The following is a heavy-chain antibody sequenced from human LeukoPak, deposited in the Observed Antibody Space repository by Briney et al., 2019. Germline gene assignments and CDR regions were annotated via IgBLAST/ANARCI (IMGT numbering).Heavy chain of an antibody. D-gene: IGHD3-22*01. CDR2: ISGSGGST. Sequence: GGSLRLSCAASGFTFSSYAMSWVRQAPGKGLEWVSAISGSGGSTYYADSVKGRFTISRDNSKNTLYLQMNSLRAEDTAVYYCAKSIMIVVVSPLFAYWGQGTLVTVSS. CDR1: GFTFSSYA. CDR3: AKSIMIVVVSPLFAY. V-gene: IGHV3-23*01. J-gene: IGHJ4*02.